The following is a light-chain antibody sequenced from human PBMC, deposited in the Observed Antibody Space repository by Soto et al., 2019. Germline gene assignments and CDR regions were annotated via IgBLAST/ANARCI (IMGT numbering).Light chain of an antibody. CDR1: SSDVGGYNF. J-gene: IGLJ1*01. CDR2: EVS. V-gene: IGLV2-14*01. Sequence: QSVLTQPASVSGSPGQSITISCTGTSSDVGGYNFVSWYQHHPGKAPELMIYEVSKRPSGVSDRFSGSKSGNTASLTISGLQADDEGDYYCTSYASSRTLVFGSGTKVTV. CDR3: TSYASSRTLV.